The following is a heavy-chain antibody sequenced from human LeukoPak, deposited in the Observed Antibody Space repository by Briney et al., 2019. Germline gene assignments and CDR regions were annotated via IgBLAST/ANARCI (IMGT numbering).Heavy chain of an antibody. CDR1: GFTVSSNY. J-gene: IGHJ5*01. CDR3: AKDRRYNWNDF. CDR2: ISGSGGST. Sequence: GGSLRLSCAASGFTVSSNYMRWVRQAPGKGLEWVSAISGSGGSTYYADSVKGRFTISRDNSKNTLYLQMNSLRAEDTAVYYCAKDRRYNWNDFWGQGTLVTVSS. V-gene: IGHV3-23*01.